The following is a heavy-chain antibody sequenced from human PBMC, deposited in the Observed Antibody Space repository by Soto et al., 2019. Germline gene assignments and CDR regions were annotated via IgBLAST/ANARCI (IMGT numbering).Heavy chain of an antibody. D-gene: IGHD2-2*01. Sequence: GGSLRLSCAASGFTFSDYYMSWIRQAPGKGLEWVSYISSSGSTIYYADSVKGRFTISRDNAKNSLYLQMNSLRAEDTAVYYCARLGAGSCTSCYDYYYYYMDVWGKGTTVTVSS. CDR1: GFTFSDYY. CDR2: ISSSGSTI. J-gene: IGHJ6*03. V-gene: IGHV3-11*01. CDR3: ARLGAGSCTSCYDYYYYYMDV.